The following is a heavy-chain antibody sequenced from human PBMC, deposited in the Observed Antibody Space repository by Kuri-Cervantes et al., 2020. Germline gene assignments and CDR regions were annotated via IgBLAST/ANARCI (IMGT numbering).Heavy chain of an antibody. V-gene: IGHV4-34*01. CDR3: ARAPTVISWFDP. D-gene: IGHD4-23*01. Sequence: SETLSLTCAVYGGSFSGYYWSWIRQPPGKGLEWIGEINHSGSTNYNPSLKSRVTISVDTSKNQFFLRLSPVTAADTAVYYCARAPTVISWFDPWGQGTLVTVSS. CDR1: GGSFSGYY. CDR2: INHSGST. J-gene: IGHJ5*02.